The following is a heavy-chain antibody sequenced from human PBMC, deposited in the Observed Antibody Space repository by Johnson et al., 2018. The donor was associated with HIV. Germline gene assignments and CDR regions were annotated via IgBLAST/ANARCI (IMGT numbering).Heavy chain of an antibody. CDR1: GFTVSSNY. J-gene: IGHJ3*02. V-gene: IGHV3-66*01. D-gene: IGHD4-23*01. Sequence: VQLVESGGGLVQPGGSLRLSCAASGFTVSSNYMSWVRQAPGKGLEWVSIIYSGGSTYYADSVQGRFTFSRDNSKNTLYLQMSSLRAEDTAVYYCAKSPGKDHGGNSGAFHIWGQGTMVTVSA. CDR3: AKSPGKDHGGNSGAFHI. CDR2: IYSGGST.